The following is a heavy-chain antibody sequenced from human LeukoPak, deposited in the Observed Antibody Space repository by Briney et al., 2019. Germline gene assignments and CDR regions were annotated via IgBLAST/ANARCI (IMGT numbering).Heavy chain of an antibody. CDR2: INPNSGGT. D-gene: IGHD3-10*01. CDR3: TSGTTRITTSVVYYFGF. V-gene: IGHV1-2*04. CDR1: GYTFTGYY. Sequence: VKVSCKASGYTFTGYYLHWVRQAPGQGLEWMGWINPNSGGTNYAQNFQGWVTMTRDTSISTAYMELSRLRSDDTAVYYCTSGTTRITTSVVYYFGFWGQGTLVTVSS. J-gene: IGHJ4*02.